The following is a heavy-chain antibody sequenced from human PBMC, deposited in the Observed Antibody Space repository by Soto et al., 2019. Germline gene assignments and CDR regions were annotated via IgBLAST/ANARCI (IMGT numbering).Heavy chain of an antibody. J-gene: IGHJ5*02. V-gene: IGHV4-34*01. D-gene: IGHD1-1*01. Sequence: SETLSLTCAVYGGSFSGYYWSWIRQPPGKGLEWIGEINHSGSTNYNPSLKSRVTISVDTSKNQFSLKLSSVTAADTAVYYCARGSGTTTNWFDPWGQGTLVTVSS. CDR1: GGSFSGYY. CDR3: ARGSGTTTNWFDP. CDR2: INHSGST.